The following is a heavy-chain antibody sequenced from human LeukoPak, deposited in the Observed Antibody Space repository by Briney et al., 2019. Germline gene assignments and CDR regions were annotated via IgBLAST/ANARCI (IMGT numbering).Heavy chain of an antibody. CDR3: ARDRSYCTRDTCYYNWFDP. CDR1: GGSFSGYY. V-gene: IGHV4-59*10. J-gene: IGHJ5*02. Sequence: SETLSLTCAVYGGSFSGYYWSWIRQPPGKGLEWIGRIFTSGSTNFNPSLKSRVTMSVDTSKNQFSLKLSSMTAADTAVYYCARDRSYCTRDTCYYNWFDPWGPGTLVTVSS. CDR2: IFTSGST. D-gene: IGHD2-15*01.